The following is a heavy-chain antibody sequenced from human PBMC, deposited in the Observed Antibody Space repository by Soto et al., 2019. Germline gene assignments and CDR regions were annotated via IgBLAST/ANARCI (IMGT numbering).Heavy chain of an antibody. Sequence: QVQLVQSGAEVKKPGASVKVSCKASGYTFTHYYIHWVRQAPGQGLEWMGIINPNGGSTTYAQKFRAGFTMTRDTSTSTVYMELSSMRSEDSAVYYCATSVNSAMAFDYWGQGTLVTVSS. J-gene: IGHJ4*02. CDR3: ATSVNSAMAFDY. CDR1: GYTFTHYY. CDR2: INPNGGST. D-gene: IGHD5-18*01. V-gene: IGHV1-46*01.